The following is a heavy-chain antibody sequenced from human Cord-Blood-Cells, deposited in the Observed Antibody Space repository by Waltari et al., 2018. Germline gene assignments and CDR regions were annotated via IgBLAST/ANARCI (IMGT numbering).Heavy chain of an antibody. Sequence: EVQLLVSGGGLVQPGGSLRLSCAASGFTFRSYAMIWVRQAPGKGLEWGSAISGSGGSTYYADSVKGRFTISRDNSKNTLYLQMNSLRAEDTAVYYCAKRKGSSGAFDIWGQGTMVTVSS. J-gene: IGHJ3*02. CDR3: AKRKGSSGAFDI. V-gene: IGHV3-23*01. CDR2: ISGSGGST. CDR1: GFTFRSYA. D-gene: IGHD6-6*01.